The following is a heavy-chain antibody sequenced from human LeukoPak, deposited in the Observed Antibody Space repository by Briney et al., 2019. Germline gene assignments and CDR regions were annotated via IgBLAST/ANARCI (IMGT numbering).Heavy chain of an antibody. CDR2: IYSSVST. V-gene: IGHV4-4*09. CDR3: ARQRCSGGSCYRVDQLYYMDV. J-gene: IGHJ6*03. Sequence: SETLSLTCTVSGDSLNDHYWSWIRPPPGGGREWVAYIYSSVSTDYNPSPKSRVTISIDTSKSQFSLKLTSVTAADTGVYYCARQRCSGGSCYRVDQLYYMDVWGKGTTLTVSS. D-gene: IGHD2-15*01. CDR1: GDSLNDHY.